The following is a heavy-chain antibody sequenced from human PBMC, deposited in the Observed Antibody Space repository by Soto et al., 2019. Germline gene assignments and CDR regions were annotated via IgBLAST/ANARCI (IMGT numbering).Heavy chain of an antibody. CDR2: TYYRSKWFH. Sequence: SQTLSLPCAISGDSVSSDITFWNWIRQSPSRGLEWLGRTYYRSKWFHDYAASVKSRITINPDTSKNQFSLESNSTTPEDTAVYYCARGNALDVWGQGTVVTVSS. J-gene: IGHJ3*01. CDR3: ARGNALDV. D-gene: IGHD3-10*01. CDR1: GDSVSSDITF. V-gene: IGHV6-1*01.